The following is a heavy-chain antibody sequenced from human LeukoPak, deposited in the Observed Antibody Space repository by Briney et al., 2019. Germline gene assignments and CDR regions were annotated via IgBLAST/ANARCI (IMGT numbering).Heavy chain of an antibody. V-gene: IGHV1-2*06. CDR3: ATFLVERSGIDY. Sequence: ASVMVSCKASGYTFTGYCMHWVRQAPGQGLEWMGRINPNSGGTNYAQKFQGRVTMTRDTSISTAYMELSRLRSDDTAVYYCATFLVERSGIDYWGQGTLVTVSS. J-gene: IGHJ4*02. CDR2: INPNSGGT. CDR1: GYTFTGYC. D-gene: IGHD2-15*01.